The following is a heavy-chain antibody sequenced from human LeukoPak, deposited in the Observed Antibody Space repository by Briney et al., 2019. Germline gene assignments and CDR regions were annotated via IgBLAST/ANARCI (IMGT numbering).Heavy chain of an antibody. Sequence: GGSLLLSCAASGFPFSSYAMSWVRQAPGKGLEWVSTIDGSGISTYNADSVKGRFTISRDNSKNTLYLQMYSLRADDTAVYYCAKDRLTSSWYFGFDYWGQGTLVTVSS. D-gene: IGHD6-13*01. CDR3: AKDRLTSSWYFGFDY. J-gene: IGHJ4*02. CDR2: IDGSGIST. V-gene: IGHV3-23*01. CDR1: GFPFSSYA.